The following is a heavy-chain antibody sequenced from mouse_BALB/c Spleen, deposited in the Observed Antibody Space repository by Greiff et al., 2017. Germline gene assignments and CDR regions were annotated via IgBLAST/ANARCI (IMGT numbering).Heavy chain of an antibody. CDR1: GYTFTSYW. J-gene: IGHJ2*01. V-gene: IGHV1-69*02. CDR2: IYPSDSYT. CDR3: TRNYRYEGGFDY. D-gene: IGHD2-14*01. Sequence: QVQLQQPGAELVRPGASVKLSCKASGYTFTSYWINWVRQRPGQGLEWIGNIYPSDSYTNYNQKFKDKATLTVDKSSSTAYMQLSSTTSEDSAVYYCTRNYRYEGGFDYWGQGTTLTVSS.